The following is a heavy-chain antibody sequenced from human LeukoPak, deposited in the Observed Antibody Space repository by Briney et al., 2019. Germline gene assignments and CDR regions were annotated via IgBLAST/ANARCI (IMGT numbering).Heavy chain of an antibody. V-gene: IGHV4-34*01. Sequence: SETLSLTCAVYGGSFSGYYWSWIRQPPGKGLEWIGEINHSGSTNYNPSLKSRVTISVDTSKNQFSLKLSSVTAADTAVYYCASIVVTANTYYFDYWGQGTLVTVSS. CDR3: ASIVVTANTYYFDY. J-gene: IGHJ4*02. CDR1: GGSFSGYY. D-gene: IGHD2-21*02. CDR2: INHSGST.